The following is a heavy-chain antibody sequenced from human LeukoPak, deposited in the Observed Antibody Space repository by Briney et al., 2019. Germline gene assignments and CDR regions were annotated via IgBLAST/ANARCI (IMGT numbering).Heavy chain of an antibody. CDR1: GFTFSSCE. D-gene: IGHD3-10*01. V-gene: IGHV3-48*03. Sequence: PGGSLRLSCAASGFTFSSCEMNWVRQAPGKGLEWVSYISSSGTAIYYADSVKGRFTTSRDSAKNSLYLEMNSLRAEDTAVYYCARGVQYLNYFDYWGQGTLVTVSS. J-gene: IGHJ4*02. CDR2: ISSSGTAI. CDR3: ARGVQYLNYFDY.